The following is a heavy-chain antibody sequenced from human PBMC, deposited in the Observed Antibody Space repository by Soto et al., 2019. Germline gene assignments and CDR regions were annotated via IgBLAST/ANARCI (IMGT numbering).Heavy chain of an antibody. CDR1: GCPISSYY. CDR3: ARLLLPDLYDFWSGSPSFDP. CDR2: IYYSGST. V-gene: IGHV4-59*01. D-gene: IGHD3-3*01. J-gene: IGHJ5*02. Sequence: PSETLSLTCTVSGCPISSYYWSWIRQPPGKGLEWIGYIYYSGSTNYNPSLKSRVTISVDTSKNQFSLKLSSVTAADTAVYYCARLLLPDLYDFWSGSPSFDPWGQGTLVTVSS.